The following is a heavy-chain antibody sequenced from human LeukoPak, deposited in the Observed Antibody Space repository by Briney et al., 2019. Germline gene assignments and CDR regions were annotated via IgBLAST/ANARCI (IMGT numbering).Heavy chain of an antibody. D-gene: IGHD3-22*01. V-gene: IGHV1-24*01. CDR2: FDPEDGET. CDR3: ARGGRPGGRDYYDSSGYQFDY. CDR1: GYTLTELS. Sequence: ASVKVSCKVSGYTLTELSMHWVRQAPGKGLEWMGGFDPEDGETIYAQKFQGRVTMTEDTSTDTAYMELSSLRSEDTAVYYCARGGRPGGRDYYDSSGYQFDYWGQGTLVTVPS. J-gene: IGHJ4*02.